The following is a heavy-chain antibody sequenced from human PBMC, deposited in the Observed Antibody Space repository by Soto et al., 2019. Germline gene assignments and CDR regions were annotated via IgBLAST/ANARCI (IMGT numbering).Heavy chain of an antibody. CDR1: GFTFDDYA. CDR3: AKDRYDYYGSGSNYGMDV. D-gene: IGHD3-10*01. V-gene: IGHV3-9*01. J-gene: IGHJ6*02. Sequence: GGSLRLSCAASGFTFDDYAMHWVRQAPGKGLEWVSGISWNSGNIGYADSVKGRFTISRDNTKNSLYLQMNSLRPEDTALYYYAKDRYDYYGSGSNYGMDVWGQGTTVTVSS. CDR2: ISWNSGNI.